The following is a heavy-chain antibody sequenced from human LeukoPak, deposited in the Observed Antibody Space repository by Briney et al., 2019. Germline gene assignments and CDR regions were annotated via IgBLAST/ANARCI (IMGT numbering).Heavy chain of an antibody. V-gene: IGHV3-30*18. CDR2: ISYDGSNK. CDR1: GFTFSSYG. D-gene: IGHD6-19*01. CDR3: AKEGIAVAGMTYFDY. J-gene: IGHJ4*02. Sequence: RRSLRLSCAASGFTFSSYGMHWVRQAPGKGLEWVAVISYDGSNKYYADSVKGRFTISRDNSKNTLYLQMNSLRAEDTAVYYCAKEGIAVAGMTYFDYWGQGTLVTVSS.